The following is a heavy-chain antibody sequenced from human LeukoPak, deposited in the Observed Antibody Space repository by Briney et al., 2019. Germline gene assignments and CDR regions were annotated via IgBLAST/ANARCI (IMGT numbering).Heavy chain of an antibody. V-gene: IGHV3-7*01. CDR2: IKQDGSEK. CDR1: GFTFSSYW. Sequence: GGCLRLSCAASGFTFSSYWMSWVRQAPGKGLEWVANIKQDGSEKYYVDSVKGRFTISRDNAKNSLYLQMYSLRAEDTAVYYCARHGRQWLVPFDYWGQGTLVTVSS. CDR3: ARHGRQWLVPFDY. D-gene: IGHD6-19*01. J-gene: IGHJ4*02.